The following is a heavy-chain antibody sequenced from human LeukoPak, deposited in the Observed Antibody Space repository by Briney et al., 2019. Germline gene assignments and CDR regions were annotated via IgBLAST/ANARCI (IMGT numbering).Heavy chain of an antibody. CDR2: IIPIFGTA. CDR1: GGTFSSYA. J-gene: IGHJ4*02. D-gene: IGHD3-10*01. V-gene: IGHV1-69*13. CDR3: ASLYGSGIGPTSY. Sequence: GASVKVSCKASGGTFSSYAISWVRQAPGQGLEWMGGIIPIFGTANYAQKFQGRVTITADESTSTAYMELSSLRSEDTAVYYCASLYGSGIGPTSYWGQGTLVTVSS.